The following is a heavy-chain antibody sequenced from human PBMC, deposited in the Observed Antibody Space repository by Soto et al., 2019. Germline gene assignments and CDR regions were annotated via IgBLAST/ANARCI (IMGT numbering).Heavy chain of an antibody. CDR1: GFTFRSYA. V-gene: IGHV3-23*01. D-gene: IGHD3-16*02. Sequence: GGSLSLSCAASGFTFRSYAMSWVRQAPGKGLEWVSAISGSGGSTYYADSVKGRFTISRDNSKNTLYLQMNSLRAEDTAVYYCAKDTQITFGGVLDQGDIWGQGTMVTVSS. CDR2: ISGSGGST. CDR3: AKDTQITFGGVLDQGDI. J-gene: IGHJ3*02.